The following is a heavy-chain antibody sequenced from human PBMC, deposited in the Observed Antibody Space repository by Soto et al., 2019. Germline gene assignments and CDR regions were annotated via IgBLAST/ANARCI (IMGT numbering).Heavy chain of an antibody. V-gene: IGHV4-30-2*01. CDR2: IYHGGST. D-gene: IGHD3-3*02. CDR1: GGSFSSGGYS. J-gene: IGHJ5*02. CDR3: ARGPPFLP. Sequence: PSETLSLTCTVSGGSFSSGGYSWSWIRQPPGKGLEWIGYIYHGGSTYYNPSLKSRVTISVDRSKNQFSRKLSSVTAADTAVYYCARGPPFLPWGQGTLVTVSS.